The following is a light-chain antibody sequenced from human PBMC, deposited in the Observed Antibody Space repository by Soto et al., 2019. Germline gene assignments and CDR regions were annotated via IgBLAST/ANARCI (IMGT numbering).Light chain of an antibody. CDR2: KAS. V-gene: IGKV1-5*03. CDR3: QQYSSFTT. Sequence: DIQMTQTPSTLSASVGDRVTITCRASQNIATWLAWYQQKPAKAPKRLIYKASNLQSGLPSRFSGSGSGTEFTLTVSSLQPDDFATYYCQQYSSFTTFGQGTKV. CDR1: QNIATW. J-gene: IGKJ1*01.